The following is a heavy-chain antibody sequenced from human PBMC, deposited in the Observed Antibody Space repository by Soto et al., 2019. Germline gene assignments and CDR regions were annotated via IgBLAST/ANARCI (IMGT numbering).Heavy chain of an antibody. CDR2: IYWDDDK. CDR3: APSPNSKVNFDY. J-gene: IGHJ4*02. V-gene: IGHV2-5*02. Sequence: QITLKESGPTLVKPTQTLTLTCTFSGFSLSTSGVGVGWIRQPPGKALEWLALIYWDDDKRYSPSLKSRLTIPKDTSKNQVVLTMTNMDPVDTATYPCAPSPNSKVNFDYGGQGTLVTVSS. D-gene: IGHD2-8*01. CDR1: GFSLSTSGVG.